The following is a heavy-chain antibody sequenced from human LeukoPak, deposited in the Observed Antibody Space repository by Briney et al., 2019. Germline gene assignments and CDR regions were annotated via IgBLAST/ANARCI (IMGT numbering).Heavy chain of an antibody. Sequence: GGSLRLSCAASGFTFSSYWMSWVRQVPGKGLEWVASINQDGNERTYVDSVKGRFTISRDNAKNSLFLQMNSLRVEDTAIYFCARDATPPGLIFDSWGQGTLVTVSS. CDR3: ARDATPPGLIFDS. V-gene: IGHV3-7*05. CDR1: GFTFSSYW. D-gene: IGHD1-14*01. J-gene: IGHJ4*02. CDR2: INQDGNER.